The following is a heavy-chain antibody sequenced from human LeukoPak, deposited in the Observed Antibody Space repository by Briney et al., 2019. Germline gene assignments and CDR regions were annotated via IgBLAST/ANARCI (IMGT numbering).Heavy chain of an antibody. D-gene: IGHD3-22*01. CDR3: ATTYYYDSSGYYPPGVFDY. V-gene: IGHV3-74*01. J-gene: IGHJ4*02. CDR1: GFTFSSYW. CDR2: INSDGSST. Sequence: GGSLRLSCAASGFTFSSYWMHWGRQAPGRGLVWVSRINSDGSSTSYADSVKGRFTISRDNAKNTLYLQMNSLRAEDTAVYYCATTYYYDSSGYYPPGVFDYWGQGTLVTVSS.